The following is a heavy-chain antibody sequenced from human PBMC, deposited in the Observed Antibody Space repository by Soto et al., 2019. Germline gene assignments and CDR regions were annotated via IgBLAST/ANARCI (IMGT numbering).Heavy chain of an antibody. Sequence: SETLSLTCTVSGGSISSYYWSWIRQPPGKGLEWIGYIYYSGSTNYNPSLKSRVTISVDTSKNQFSLKLSSVTAADTAVYYCASTTIYDSSGYYLDYWGQGTLVTVSS. CDR3: ASTTIYDSSGYYLDY. D-gene: IGHD3-22*01. V-gene: IGHV4-59*01. CDR2: IYYSGST. J-gene: IGHJ4*02. CDR1: GGSISSYY.